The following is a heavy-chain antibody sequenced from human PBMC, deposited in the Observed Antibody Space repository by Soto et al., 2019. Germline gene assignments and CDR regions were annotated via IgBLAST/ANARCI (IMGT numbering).Heavy chain of an antibody. J-gene: IGHJ5*02. V-gene: IGHV3-7*03. D-gene: IGHD3-10*01. CDR1: GFTFSNYW. Sequence: PGGSLRLSCAASGFTFSNYWMTWLRQAPGKGLECVANIKQDGTERYYVDSVKGRFTISRDNSKNSLYLQMNSLRVEDTAVYYCARQTRAPESWGQGTLVTVYS. CDR3: ARQTRAPES. CDR2: IKQDGTER.